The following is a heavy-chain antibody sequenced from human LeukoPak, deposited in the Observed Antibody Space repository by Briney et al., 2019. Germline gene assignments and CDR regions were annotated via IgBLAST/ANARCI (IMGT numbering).Heavy chain of an antibody. CDR3: ARDRRRVVAASTFDY. CDR1: GYTFTNYG. CDR2: ISPYNGNT. Sequence: AASVKVSCKASGYTFTNYGISWVRQAPGQGLEWMGWISPYNGNTNYAQELQGRVTMTTDTSTSTAYMELRSLRSDGTAVYYCARDRRRVVAASTFDYWGQGTLVTVSS. V-gene: IGHV1-18*01. D-gene: IGHD2-15*01. J-gene: IGHJ4*02.